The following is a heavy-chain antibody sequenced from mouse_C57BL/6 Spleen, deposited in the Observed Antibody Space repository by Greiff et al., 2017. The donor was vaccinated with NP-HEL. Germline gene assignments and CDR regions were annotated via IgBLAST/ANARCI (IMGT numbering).Heavy chain of an antibody. J-gene: IGHJ1*03. D-gene: IGHD1-1*01. Sequence: EVQLQESGPGLVKPSQSLSLTCSVTGYSITSGYYWNWIRQFPGNKLEWMGYISYDGSNNYNPSLKNRISITRDTSKNQFFLKLNSVTTEDTATYYCARAPYYGSSYVRYFDVWGTGTTVTVSS. CDR2: ISYDGSN. CDR3: ARAPYYGSSYVRYFDV. V-gene: IGHV3-6*01. CDR1: GYSITSGYY.